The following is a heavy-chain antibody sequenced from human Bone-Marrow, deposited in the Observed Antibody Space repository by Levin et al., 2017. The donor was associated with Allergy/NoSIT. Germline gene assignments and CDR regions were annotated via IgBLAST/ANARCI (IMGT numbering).Heavy chain of an antibody. CDR3: ARGSSTVCSGGSCYPRGYYYYGMDV. J-gene: IGHJ6*02. Sequence: GESLKISCAASGFTFSSYGMHWVRQAPGKGLEWVAVIWYDGSNKYYADSVKGRFTISRDNSKNTLYLQMNSLRAEDTAVYYCARGSSTVCSGGSCYPRGYYYYGMDVWGQGTTVTVSS. CDR2: IWYDGSNK. CDR1: GFTFSSYG. V-gene: IGHV3-33*01. D-gene: IGHD2-15*01.